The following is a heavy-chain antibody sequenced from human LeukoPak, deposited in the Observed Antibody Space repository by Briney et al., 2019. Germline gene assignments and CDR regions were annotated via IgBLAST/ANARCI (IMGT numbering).Heavy chain of an antibody. D-gene: IGHD3-10*01. Sequence: SETLSLTCTVSGGSISSGSYYWNWIRQPAGKGLEWIGRIYSSGSTNYNPSLKSRVTISVDTSKNQFSLKLSSVTAADTAVYYCAREGLNMVRGVIPKEAWGWFDPWGQGTLVTVSS. J-gene: IGHJ5*02. V-gene: IGHV4-61*02. CDR2: IYSSGST. CDR1: GGSISSGSYY. CDR3: AREGLNMVRGVIPKEAWGWFDP.